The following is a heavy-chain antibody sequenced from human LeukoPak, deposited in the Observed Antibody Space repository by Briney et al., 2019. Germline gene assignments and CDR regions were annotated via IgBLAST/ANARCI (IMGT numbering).Heavy chain of an antibody. D-gene: IGHD3-9*01. CDR1: GFTFTIYW. CDR3: ARGRYLDWLPYFFDY. V-gene: IGHV3-7*01. J-gene: IGHJ4*02. CDR2: INQDGREK. Sequence: GGSLRLSCAASGFTFTIYWMSWVRQAPGKGLEWVANINQDGREKSFVDSVRGRFSISRDNAKNTLYLQMNSLRVEDTAVYYCARGRYLDWLPYFFDYWGQGTLVTVSS.